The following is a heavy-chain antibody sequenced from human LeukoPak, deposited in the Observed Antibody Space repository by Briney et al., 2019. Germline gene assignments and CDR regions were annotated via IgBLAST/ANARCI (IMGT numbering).Heavy chain of an antibody. CDR2: IKQDGSEK. CDR1: GFTFSSYA. Sequence: PGGSLRLSCAASGFTFSSYAMSWVRQAPGKGLEWVANIKQDGSEKYYVDSVKGRFTISRDNAKNSLYLQMNSLRAEDTAVYYCAGLSGWYPHYFDYWGQGTLVTVSS. V-gene: IGHV3-7*01. D-gene: IGHD6-19*01. J-gene: IGHJ4*02. CDR3: AGLSGWYPHYFDY.